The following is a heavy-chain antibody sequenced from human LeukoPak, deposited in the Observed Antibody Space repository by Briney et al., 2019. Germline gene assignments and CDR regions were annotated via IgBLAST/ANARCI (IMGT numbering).Heavy chain of an antibody. CDR3: ARDSGSGRTFDY. Sequence: SETLSLTCTVSGGFISSYYWSWIRQPPGKGLEWIGYIYYSGSTNYNPSLKSRVTISVDTSKNQFSLKLSSVTAADTAVYYCARDSGSGRTFDYWGQGTLVTVSS. J-gene: IGHJ4*02. V-gene: IGHV4-59*01. CDR2: IYYSGST. CDR1: GGFISSYY. D-gene: IGHD3-10*01.